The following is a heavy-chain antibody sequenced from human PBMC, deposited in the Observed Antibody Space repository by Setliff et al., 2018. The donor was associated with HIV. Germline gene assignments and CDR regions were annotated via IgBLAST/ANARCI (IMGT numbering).Heavy chain of an antibody. Sequence: SVKVSCKASGGTFSSYAISWVRQAPGQGLQWMGGIIPIFGTANYAQKFQGRVTITADESTSTAYMELSSLRSEDTAVYYCARAAAGNTGPFDLWGQGSPVTVSS. CDR3: ARAAAGNTGPFDL. CDR2: IIPIFGTA. D-gene: IGHD4-17*01. J-gene: IGHJ4*02. V-gene: IGHV1-69*13. CDR1: GGTFSSYA.